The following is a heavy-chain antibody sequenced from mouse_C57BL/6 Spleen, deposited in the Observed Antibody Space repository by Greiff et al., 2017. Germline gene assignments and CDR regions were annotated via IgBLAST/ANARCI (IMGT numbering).Heavy chain of an antibody. V-gene: IGHV1-54*01. Sequence: VQLQQSGAELVRPGTSVKVSCKASGYAFTNYLIEWVKQRPGQGLEWIGVINPGSGGTNYNEKFKGKATLTADKSSSTAYMQRSSLTSEDSAVYDCAGIYDGYYGDWGQGTTLTVAS. CDR1: GYAFTNYL. CDR3: AGIYDGYYGD. J-gene: IGHJ2*01. CDR2: INPGSGGT. D-gene: IGHD2-3*01.